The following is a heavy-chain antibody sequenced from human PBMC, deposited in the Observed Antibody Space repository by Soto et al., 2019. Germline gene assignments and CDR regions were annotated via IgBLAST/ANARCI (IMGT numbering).Heavy chain of an antibody. CDR2: IYHTGST. CDR1: GGSISTMDW. Sequence: SETLSLTCDVSGGSISTMDWWTWVRQPPGKVLQWIGEIYHTGSTNYNPSLQSRVTISIDESRTSFSLNLDSVTAADTAVYYCASRRDVGPVWGPGTLVTVSS. J-gene: IGHJ4*02. CDR3: ASRRDVGPV. D-gene: IGHD3-16*01. V-gene: IGHV4-4*02.